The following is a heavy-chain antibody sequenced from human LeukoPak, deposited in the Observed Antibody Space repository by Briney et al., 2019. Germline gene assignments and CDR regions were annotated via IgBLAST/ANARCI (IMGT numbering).Heavy chain of an antibody. Sequence: GGSLSLSCAASGFIFSNYALMWVRQAPGKGQEGVSSITGSGDETFYADSVKGRFSLSRDNSKNMLYLQMYSLGAEDTAIYYCAKGAAAGLVDWFDPWGQGTLVTVSS. D-gene: IGHD6-13*01. J-gene: IGHJ5*02. CDR1: GFIFSNYA. CDR2: ITGSGDET. V-gene: IGHV3-23*01. CDR3: AKGAAAGLVDWFDP.